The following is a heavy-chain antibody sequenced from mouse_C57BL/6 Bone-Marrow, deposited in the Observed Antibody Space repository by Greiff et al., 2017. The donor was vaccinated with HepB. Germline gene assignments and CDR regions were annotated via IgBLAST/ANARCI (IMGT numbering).Heavy chain of an antibody. CDR2: IWSGGST. Sequence: VKLMESGPGLVQPSQSLSITCTVSGFSLTSYGVHWVRQSPGKGLEWLGVIWSGGSTDYNAAFISRLSISKDNSKSQVFFTMNSLQADDTAIYYCARTGTLAYWGQGTLVTVSA. CDR3: ARTGTLAY. D-gene: IGHD4-1*01. J-gene: IGHJ3*01. V-gene: IGHV2-2*01. CDR1: GFSLTSYG.